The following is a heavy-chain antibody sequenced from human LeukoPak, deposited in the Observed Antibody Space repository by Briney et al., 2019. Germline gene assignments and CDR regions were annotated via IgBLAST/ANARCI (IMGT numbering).Heavy chain of an antibody. Sequence: SETLSLTCTVSGYSISSGYYWGWIRQPPGKGLEWIGSIFHSGSTYYNPSLKSRVTISVDTSKNQFSLRLTSVTAADTAVYYCARQTGSGLFILPGGQGTLVTVSS. V-gene: IGHV4-38-2*02. CDR2: IFHSGST. CDR3: ARQTGSGLFILP. CDR1: GYSISSGYY. J-gene: IGHJ4*02. D-gene: IGHD3/OR15-3a*01.